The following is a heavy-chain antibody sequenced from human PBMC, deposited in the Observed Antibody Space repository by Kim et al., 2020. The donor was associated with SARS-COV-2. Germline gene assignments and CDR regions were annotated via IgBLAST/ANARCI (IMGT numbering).Heavy chain of an antibody. CDR1: GGSFSAYY. Sequence: SETLSLTCAVYGGSFSAYYWSWIRQPPGKGLEWIGEINHSGSTNYNPSHKSRVTISVDTSKNQFSLKLSSVTAADTAVYYCARGRVVAKRRGYYLDYWGRRTLVTVSS. CDR2: INHSGST. CDR3: ARGRVVAKRRGYYLDY. J-gene: IGHJ4*02. D-gene: IGHD5-12*01. V-gene: IGHV4-34*01.